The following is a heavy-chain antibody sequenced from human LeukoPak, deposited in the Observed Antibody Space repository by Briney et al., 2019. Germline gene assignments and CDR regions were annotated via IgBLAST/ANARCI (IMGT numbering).Heavy chain of an antibody. Sequence: GASVKVSCKASGGTFSSYAISWVRQAPGQGLEWMGGTIPIFGTANYAQKFQGRVTITADKSTSTAYMELSSLRSEDTAVYYCASVITMVRGGNNYYFDYWGQGTLVTVSS. CDR2: TIPIFGTA. CDR1: GGTFSSYA. CDR3: ASVITMVRGGNNYYFDY. D-gene: IGHD3-10*01. V-gene: IGHV1-69*06. J-gene: IGHJ4*02.